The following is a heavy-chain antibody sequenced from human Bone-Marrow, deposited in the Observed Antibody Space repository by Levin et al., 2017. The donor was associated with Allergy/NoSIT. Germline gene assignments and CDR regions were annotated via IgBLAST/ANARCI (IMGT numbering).Heavy chain of an antibody. CDR2: MIPNSGNT. J-gene: IGHJ4*02. V-gene: IGHV1-8*01. Sequence: RASVKVSCKASGYTFTSYDINWVRQATGQGLEWMGWMIPNSGNTGYAQKFQGRVTMTRNTSISTAYMELSSLRSEDTAVYYCARGFGGKQRRNSRRYFDYWGQGTLVTVSS. CDR3: ARGFGGKQRRNSRRYFDY. CDR1: GYTFTSYD. D-gene: IGHD6-25*01.